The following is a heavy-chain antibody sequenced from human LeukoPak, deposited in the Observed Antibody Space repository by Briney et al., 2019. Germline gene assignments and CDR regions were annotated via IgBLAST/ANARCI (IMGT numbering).Heavy chain of an antibody. CDR3: ARGPAGTEGYYYYGMDV. V-gene: IGHV4-59*01. CDR1: GGSISSYY. D-gene: IGHD1-26*01. J-gene: IGHJ6*02. Sequence: SETLSLTCTVSGGSISSYYWSWIRQPPGKGLEWIGYIYYSGSTNYNPSLKSRVTISVDTSKNQFSLKLSSVTAADTAVYYCARGPAGTEGYYYYGMDVWGQGTTVTVSS. CDR2: IYYSGST.